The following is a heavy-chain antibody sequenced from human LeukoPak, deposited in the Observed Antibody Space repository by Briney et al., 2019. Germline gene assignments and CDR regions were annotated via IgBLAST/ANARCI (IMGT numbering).Heavy chain of an antibody. CDR2: MSYDGSNK. D-gene: IGHD6-13*01. J-gene: IGHJ6*03. CDR3: ARQFLNGYSSSWYNYYYYYMDV. V-gene: IGHV3-30*03. CDR1: GFTFSSYS. Sequence: PGGSLRLSCAASGFTFSSYSMNWVRQAPGKGLEWVAAMSYDGSNKYYADSVKGRFTISRDNSKNTLYLQMNSLRAEDTAVYYCARQFLNGYSSSWYNYYYYYMDVWGKGTTVTISS.